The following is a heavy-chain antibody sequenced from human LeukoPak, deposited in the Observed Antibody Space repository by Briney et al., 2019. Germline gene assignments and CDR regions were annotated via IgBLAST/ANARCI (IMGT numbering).Heavy chain of an antibody. J-gene: IGHJ3*02. Sequence: GSSVKDSCEASGGTFSSYAISWVRQAPGQGLEWMGRIIPILGIANHAQKFQGRVTITADKSTSTAYMELSSLRSEDTAVYYCARGMDVTVSDAFDIWGQGTMVAVSS. CDR3: ARGMDVTVSDAFDI. D-gene: IGHD1-14*01. V-gene: IGHV1-69*04. CDR2: IIPILGIA. CDR1: GGTFSSYA.